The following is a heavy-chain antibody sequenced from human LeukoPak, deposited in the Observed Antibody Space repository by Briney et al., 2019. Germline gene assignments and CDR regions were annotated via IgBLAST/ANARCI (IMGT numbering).Heavy chain of an antibody. V-gene: IGHV3-23*01. Sequence: GGSLRLSCAASGFTFSSYAMSWVRQAPGKGLEWVSAISGRGDYIYYADSVKGRFTFSRDNSKNTLYLQMNSLRAEDTAVYYCAKADGWLQLWDWFDPWGQGTLVTVSS. D-gene: IGHD5-24*01. CDR3: AKADGWLQLWDWFDP. J-gene: IGHJ5*02. CDR2: ISGRGDYI. CDR1: GFTFSSYA.